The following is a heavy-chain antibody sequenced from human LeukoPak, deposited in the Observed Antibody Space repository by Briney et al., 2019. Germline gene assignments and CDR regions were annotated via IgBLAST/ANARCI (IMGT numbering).Heavy chain of an antibody. J-gene: IGHJ4*02. V-gene: IGHV3-20*03. D-gene: IGHD3-22*01. CDR2: INWNGGST. Sequence: GGPLKFSVQASEFTLVDYGMSWVRQAPGKGLEWVSGINWNGGSTGYADSVKGRFTISRDNAKNTLYLQMNSLRAEDTALYYCAREGQPDSDFDYWGQGTLVTVSS. CDR3: AREGQPDSDFDY. CDR1: EFTLVDYG.